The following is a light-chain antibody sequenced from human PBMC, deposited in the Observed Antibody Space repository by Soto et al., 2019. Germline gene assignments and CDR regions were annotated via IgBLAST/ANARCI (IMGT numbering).Light chain of an antibody. CDR1: SSDVGGYNY. CDR3: SSYTSSSTFYV. CDR2: DVS. V-gene: IGLV2-14*01. J-gene: IGLJ1*01. Sequence: QSALTQPRSVSGSPGQSVTISCTGTSSDVGGYNYVSWYQQHPGKAPKLMIYDVSNRPSGVSNRFSGSKSGNTASLTISGLQAEDEADYYCSSYTSSSTFYVFGTGTKVTVL.